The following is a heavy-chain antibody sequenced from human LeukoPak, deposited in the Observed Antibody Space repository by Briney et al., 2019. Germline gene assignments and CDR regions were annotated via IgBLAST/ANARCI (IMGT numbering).Heavy chain of an antibody. CDR3: AKDLYDFWSGYALDY. D-gene: IGHD3-3*01. CDR2: IRYDGSNK. CDR1: GFTFSSYA. J-gene: IGHJ4*02. Sequence: GGSLRLSCAASGFTFSSYAMSWVRQAPGKGLEWVAFIRYDGSNKYHADSVKGRFTISRDNSKNTLYLQMNSLRAEDTAVYYCAKDLYDFWSGYALDYWGQGTLVTVSS. V-gene: IGHV3-30*02.